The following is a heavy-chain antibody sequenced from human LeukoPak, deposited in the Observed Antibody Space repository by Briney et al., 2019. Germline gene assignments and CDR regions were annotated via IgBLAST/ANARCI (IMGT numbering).Heavy chain of an antibody. D-gene: IGHD5-18*01. Sequence: PSETLSLTCAVYGGSFSGYYWSWIRQPPGKGLEWIGEINHSGSTNYNPSLKSRVTISVDTSKNQFSLTLSSVTAADTAVYYCARTPRYSYGSPLVRVFDYWGQGTLVTVSS. CDR3: ARTPRYSYGSPLVRVFDY. J-gene: IGHJ4*02. V-gene: IGHV4-34*01. CDR2: INHSGST. CDR1: GGSFSGYY.